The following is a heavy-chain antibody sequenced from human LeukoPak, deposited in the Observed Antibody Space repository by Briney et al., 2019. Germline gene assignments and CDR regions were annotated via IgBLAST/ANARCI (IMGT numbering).Heavy chain of an antibody. CDR2: IGRQGDSDAT. CDR1: GLTFSGSG. V-gene: IGHV3-73*01. Sequence: HPGGSLRLSCAASGLTFSGSGIHWVRQASGKGLEWLGRIGRQGDSDATRYAALLKGKFTISRVDSRNTAYLQMNSLKTEDTAVYYCAGDYNFLTGLNYWGQGTLVTVSS. CDR3: AGDYNFLTGLNY. J-gene: IGHJ4*02. D-gene: IGHD3-9*01.